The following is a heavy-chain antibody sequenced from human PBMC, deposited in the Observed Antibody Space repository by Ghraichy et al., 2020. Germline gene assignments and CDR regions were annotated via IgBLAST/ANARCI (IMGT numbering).Heavy chain of an antibody. CDR1: GFTFSDYY. CDR2: ISSSGSTI. V-gene: IGHV3-11*01. J-gene: IGHJ4*02. D-gene: IGHD1-26*01. Sequence: GESLNISCAASGFTFSDYYMSWIRQAPGKGLEWVSYISSSGSTIYYADSVKGRFTISRDNAKNSLYLQMNSLRAEDTAVYYCARTFVGATGFDYWGQGTLVTVSS. CDR3: ARTFVGATGFDY.